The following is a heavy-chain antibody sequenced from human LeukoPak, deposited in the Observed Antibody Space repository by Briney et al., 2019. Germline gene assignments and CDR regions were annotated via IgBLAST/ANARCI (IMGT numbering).Heavy chain of an antibody. CDR3: AREERYNWNDGGY. CDR2: IKQDGSEK. D-gene: IGHD1-1*01. J-gene: IGHJ4*02. CDR1: GFTFSSYW. Sequence: EGSLRLSCAASGFTFSSYWMSWVRQAPGKGLEWVANIKQDGSEKYYVDSVKGRFTISRDNAKNTLYLQMDSLRAEDTAVYYCAREERYNWNDGGYWGQGTLVTVSS. V-gene: IGHV3-7*01.